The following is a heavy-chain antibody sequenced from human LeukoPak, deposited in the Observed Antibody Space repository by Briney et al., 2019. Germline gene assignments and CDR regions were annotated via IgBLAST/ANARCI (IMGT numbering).Heavy chain of an antibody. Sequence: ASVKVSCKASGYTFTSYYMYWVRQAPGQGLEWMGIINPSSGSTTYAQRFQGRVTMTRDTSTSTVYMELSSLRSEDTAVYCCARGHCSGGRCYYYYYGMDVWGQGTTVTVSS. CDR2: INPSSGST. CDR3: ARGHCSGGRCYYYYYGMDV. CDR1: GYTFTSYY. J-gene: IGHJ6*02. V-gene: IGHV1-46*01. D-gene: IGHD2-15*01.